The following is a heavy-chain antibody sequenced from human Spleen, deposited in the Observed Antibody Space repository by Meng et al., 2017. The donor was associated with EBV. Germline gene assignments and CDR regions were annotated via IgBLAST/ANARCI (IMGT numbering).Heavy chain of an antibody. CDR1: GGSFSSYS. CDR2: INQSGSI. D-gene: IGHD1-26*01. J-gene: IGHJ4*02. CDR3: ARGPYYE. V-gene: IGHV4-34*01. Sequence: QLPLAPWGAGLLQPAASLSLPCAVSGGSFSSYSWSWIRHPPGKGLEWIGEINQSGSIYYNPSLMGRVTISGDTSRNQFSLKLISVTAADTAVYYCARGPYYEWGQGTLVTVSS.